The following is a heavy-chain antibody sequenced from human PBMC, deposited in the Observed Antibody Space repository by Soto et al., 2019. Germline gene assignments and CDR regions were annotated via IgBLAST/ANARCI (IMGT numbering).Heavy chain of an antibody. CDR1: GFTFNTYG. CDR2: VSGSGGGT. V-gene: IGHV3-23*01. CDR3: ARIGPYCGGDCYPVFDF. J-gene: IGHJ4*02. D-gene: IGHD2-21*02. Sequence: EVQLLESGGGLVQPGGSLTLSCAASGFTFNTYGMTWVRQATGKGLEWVSTVSGSGGGTYYADSLKGRCTISSVNSKNTMYLQMSHLRAEDTAVYFCARIGPYCGGDCYPVFDFWCLGTRVTVSS.